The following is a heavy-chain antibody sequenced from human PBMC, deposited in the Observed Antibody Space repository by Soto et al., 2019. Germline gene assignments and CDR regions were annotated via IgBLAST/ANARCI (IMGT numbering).Heavy chain of an antibody. D-gene: IGHD6-6*01. Sequence: EVQLLESGGGLVQPGGSLRLSCAASGFTFSSYAMSWVRQAPGKGLEWVSGISGSGGSTYYADSVKGRFTISRDNSKNSLFLQMNSVRADDTAVYYCAKVGPYSTSNRFDPWGQGTLVTVSS. CDR1: GFTFSSYA. V-gene: IGHV3-23*01. J-gene: IGHJ5*02. CDR3: AKVGPYSTSNRFDP. CDR2: ISGSGGST.